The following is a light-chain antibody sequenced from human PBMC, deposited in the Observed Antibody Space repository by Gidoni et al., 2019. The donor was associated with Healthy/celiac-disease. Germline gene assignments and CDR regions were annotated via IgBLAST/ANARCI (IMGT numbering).Light chain of an antibody. Sequence: QSVLTQPPSASGTPGQRVTISGSGSSSNIGSNYVYWYQQLPGTAPKLLIYRNNQRPSGVPDRFSGSKSGTSASLAISGLRSEDEAYYYCAAWDDSLSVPVFGGGTKLTVL. J-gene: IGLJ3*02. CDR2: RNN. CDR3: AAWDDSLSVPV. CDR1: SSNIGSNY. V-gene: IGLV1-47*01.